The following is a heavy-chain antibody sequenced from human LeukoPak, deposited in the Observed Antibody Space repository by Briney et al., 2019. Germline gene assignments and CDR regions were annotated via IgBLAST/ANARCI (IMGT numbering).Heavy chain of an antibody. CDR2: IYYSGST. CDR1: GGSISSYY. Sequence: PSETLSLTRTVSGGSISSYYWSWIRQPPGKGLEWIGYIYYSGSTNYNPSLKSRVTISVDTSKNQFSLKLSSVTAADTAVYYCARADILTDPTFFGFDPWGQGTLVTVSS. J-gene: IGHJ5*02. CDR3: ARADILTDPTFFGFDP. V-gene: IGHV4-59*01. D-gene: IGHD3-9*01.